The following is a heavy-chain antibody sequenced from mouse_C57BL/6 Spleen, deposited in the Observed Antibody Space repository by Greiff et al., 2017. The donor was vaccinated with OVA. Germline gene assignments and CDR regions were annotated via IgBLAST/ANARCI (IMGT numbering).Heavy chain of an antibody. CDR2: NYPGSGST. J-gene: IGHJ1*03. CDR3: ARGENYYARDV. V-gene: IGHV1-55*01. Sequence: VQLQQPGAELVKPGASVKMSCKASGYTFTSYWITWVKQRPGQGLEWIGDNYPGSGSTNYNEKFKSKATLTVDTSSSTAYMQLSSLTSEDSAVYYCARGENYYARDVWGTGTTVTVSS. CDR1: GYTFTSYW. D-gene: IGHD1-1*01.